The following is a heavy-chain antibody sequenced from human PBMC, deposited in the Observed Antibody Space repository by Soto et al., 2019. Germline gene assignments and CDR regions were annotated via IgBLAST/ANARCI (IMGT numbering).Heavy chain of an antibody. CDR2: IYHSGST. J-gene: IGHJ6*02. V-gene: IGHV4-30-2*01. CDR1: GGSISSGGYS. CDR3: ARAPGYSYGYNYYYGMDV. D-gene: IGHD5-18*01. Sequence: SETLSLTCAVSGGSISSGGYSWSWIRQPPGKGLEWIGYIYHSGSTYYNPSLKSRVTISVDTSKNQFSLKLSSVTAADTAVYYCARAPGYSYGYNYYYGMDVWGQGTTVTVSS.